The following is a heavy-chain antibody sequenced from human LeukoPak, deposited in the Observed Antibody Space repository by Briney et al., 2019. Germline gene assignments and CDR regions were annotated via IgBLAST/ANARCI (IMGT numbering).Heavy chain of an antibody. J-gene: IGHJ5*02. CDR1: GYSISSGYY. CDR3: ARQGTYCSSTSCSQGWFDP. CDR2: IWYDGSNK. Sequence: LSLTCTVSGYSISSGYYWGWIRQPPGKGLEWVAVIWYDGSNKYYADSVKGRFTISRDNSKNTLYLQMNSLRAEDTAVYYCARQGTYCSSTSCSQGWFDPWGQGTLVTVSS. V-gene: IGHV3-33*08. D-gene: IGHD2-2*01.